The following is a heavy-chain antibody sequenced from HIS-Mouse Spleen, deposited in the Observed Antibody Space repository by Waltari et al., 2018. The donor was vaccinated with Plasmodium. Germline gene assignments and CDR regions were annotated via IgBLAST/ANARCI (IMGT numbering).Heavy chain of an antibody. CDR3: AKEGYSSGVFFFDY. D-gene: IGHD6-19*01. V-gene: IGHV3-30*18. CDR2: ISDDGSNK. J-gene: IGHJ4*02. Sequence: QVQLVASGGGVVQHRRSLRLSCASSGFTFSRYGLHWVRQAPGKGLGWFAVISDDGSNKYYADSVKGRFTISRDNSKNTLYLQMNSLRAEDTAVYYCAKEGYSSGVFFFDYWGQGTLVTVSS. CDR1: GFTFSRYG.